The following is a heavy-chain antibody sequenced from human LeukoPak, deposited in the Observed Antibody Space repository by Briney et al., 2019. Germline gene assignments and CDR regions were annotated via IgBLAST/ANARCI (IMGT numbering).Heavy chain of an antibody. V-gene: IGHV4-59*01. Sequence: SETLSLTCTVSGGSISSYYWSWIRQPPGKGLEWIGYIYYSGSTNYNPSLKSRATISVDTSKNQFSLKLSSVTAADTAVYYCGSGYSYGYPYYYYYMDVWGKGTTVTVSS. CDR2: IYYSGST. J-gene: IGHJ6*03. CDR1: GGSISSYY. D-gene: IGHD5-18*01. CDR3: GSGYSYGYPYYYYYMDV.